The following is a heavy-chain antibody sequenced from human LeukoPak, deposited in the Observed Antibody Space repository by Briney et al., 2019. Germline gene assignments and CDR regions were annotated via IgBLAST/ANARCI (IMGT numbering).Heavy chain of an antibody. Sequence: SETLSLTCTVSGGSISSGGYYWRWIRQHPGKGLEWIGYIYYSGSTYYNPSLKSRVTISVDTSKNQFSLKLSSVTAADTAVYYCARDALTGDRDYWGQGTLVTVSS. CDR2: IYYSGST. J-gene: IGHJ4*02. CDR3: ARDALTGDRDY. CDR1: GGSISSGGYY. V-gene: IGHV4-31*03. D-gene: IGHD7-27*01.